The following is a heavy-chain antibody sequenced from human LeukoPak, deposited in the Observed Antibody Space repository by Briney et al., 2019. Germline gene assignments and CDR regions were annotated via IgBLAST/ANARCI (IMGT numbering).Heavy chain of an antibody. CDR3: ARDHSTSLYYYYYYMDV. J-gene: IGHJ6*03. Sequence: ASVKVSCKASGYTFTGYYMHWVRQAPGQGVEWMGWINPNSGGTNYAQKFQGRVTMTRDTSISTAYMELSRLRSDDTAVYYCARDHSTSLYYYYYYMDVWGKGTTVTVSS. V-gene: IGHV1-2*02. D-gene: IGHD2-2*01. CDR2: INPNSGGT. CDR1: GYTFTGYY.